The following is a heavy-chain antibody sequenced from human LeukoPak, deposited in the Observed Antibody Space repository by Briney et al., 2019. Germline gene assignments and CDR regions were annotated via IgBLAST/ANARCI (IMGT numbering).Heavy chain of an antibody. Sequence: PGRSLRLSCAASGFTFSSYGMHWVRQAPGKGLELVAVIWYDGSNKYYADSVKGRFTISRDNSKNTLYLQMNSLRAEDTAVYYCAKGDYDYGGFDPWGQGTLVTVSS. CDR3: AKGDYDYGGFDP. V-gene: IGHV3-33*06. CDR1: GFTFSSYG. J-gene: IGHJ5*02. CDR2: IWYDGSNK. D-gene: IGHD3-3*01.